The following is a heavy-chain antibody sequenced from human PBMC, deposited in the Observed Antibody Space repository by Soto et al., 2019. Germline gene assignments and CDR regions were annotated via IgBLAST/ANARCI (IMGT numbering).Heavy chain of an antibody. V-gene: IGHV3-21*01. J-gene: IGHJ6*02. Sequence: EVQLVESGGGLVKPGGSLRLSCAASGLTFSTYGMNWVRQAPGKGLEWVSSISSGGAYVGYADSVKGRLSISRDNAKNSLYLQLDSLRVEDTAVDYCATDEAAGAAMGVWGQGTTVTVSS. CDR2: ISSGGAYV. CDR1: GLTFSTYG. CDR3: ATDEAAGAAMGV. D-gene: IGHD6-13*01.